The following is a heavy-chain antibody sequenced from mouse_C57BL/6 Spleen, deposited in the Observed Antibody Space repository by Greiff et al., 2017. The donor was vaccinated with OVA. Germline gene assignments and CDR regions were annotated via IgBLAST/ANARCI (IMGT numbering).Heavy chain of an antibody. CDR3: ASLVRFAY. CDR1: GFTFSDYG. V-gene: IGHV5-17*01. J-gene: IGHJ3*01. Sequence: EVKVVESGGGLVKPGGSLKLSCAASGFTFSDYGMHWVRQAPEKGLEWVAYISSGSSTIYYADTVKGRFTISRDNAKNTLFLQMTSLRSEDTAMYYCASLVRFAYWGQGTLVTVSA. CDR2: ISSGSSTI.